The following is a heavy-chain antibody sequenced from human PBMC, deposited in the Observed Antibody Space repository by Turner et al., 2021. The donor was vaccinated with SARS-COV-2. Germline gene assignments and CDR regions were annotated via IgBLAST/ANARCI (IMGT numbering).Heavy chain of an antibody. CDR2: ISYDGSNK. Sequence: QVQLVESGGGVVQPGRSLVLSCEPAGFTFSSCGMHWVRQAPGKGLEWVAVISYDGSNKYYADSVKGRFTISRDNSKNTLYLQMNSLRAEDTAVYYCAREDYYDSSGSLDYWGQGTLVTVSS. V-gene: IGHV3-30-3*01. CDR1: GFTFSSCG. CDR3: AREDYYDSSGSLDY. J-gene: IGHJ4*02. D-gene: IGHD3-22*01.